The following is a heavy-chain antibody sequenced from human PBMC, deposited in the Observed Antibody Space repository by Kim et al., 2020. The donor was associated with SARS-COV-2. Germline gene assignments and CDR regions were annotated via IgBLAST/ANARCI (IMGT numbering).Heavy chain of an antibody. V-gene: IGHV3-15*01. J-gene: IGHJ4*02. CDR2: SSAAGGTT. Sequence: SSAAGGTTDYGASMKGRFTIWRDDSKNTLYLQINTLKTEDSALYYCTTEGLFWGQGTLVTVS. CDR3: TTEGLF.